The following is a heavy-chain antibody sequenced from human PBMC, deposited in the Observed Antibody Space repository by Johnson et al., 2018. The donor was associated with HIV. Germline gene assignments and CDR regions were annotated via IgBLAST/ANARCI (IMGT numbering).Heavy chain of an antibody. CDR3: AKERTAMVTPFDA. D-gene: IGHD5-18*01. J-gene: IGHJ3*01. Sequence: QVQLVESGGGIVRPGRSLRLSCAASGFSFSTYNMHWVRHAPGRGLEWVAFISYSGSDTYYVDSVKGRFTVSRDNSENTLFLQMNSLRDEDTAVYYCAKERTAMVTPFDAWGQGTRVTVSS. CDR1: GFSFSTYN. V-gene: IGHV3-30*18. CDR2: ISYSGSDT.